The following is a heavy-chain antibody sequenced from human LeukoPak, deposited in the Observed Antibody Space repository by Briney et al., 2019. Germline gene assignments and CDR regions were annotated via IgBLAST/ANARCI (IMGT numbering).Heavy chain of an antibody. CDR2: IHYSGNT. J-gene: IGHJ4*02. CDR3: SRGSVPSASSL. D-gene: IGHD2-2*01. CDR1: GDSISSSNYY. Sequence: SETLSPTCSVSGDSISSSNYYWGWIRQSPGKGLEWIGSIHYSGNTYYNPSLRSRVTISVDTSRTQFSLKLTSVTATDTAIYYCSRGSVPSASSLWGQGTLVTVSS. V-gene: IGHV4-39*01.